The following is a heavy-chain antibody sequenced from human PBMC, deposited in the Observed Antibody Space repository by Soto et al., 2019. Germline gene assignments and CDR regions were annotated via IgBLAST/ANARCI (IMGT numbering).Heavy chain of an antibody. CDR2: ISGSGGST. CDR3: AKDARGCSGGSCSAFGAGYDAFDI. J-gene: IGHJ3*02. CDR1: GFTFSSYA. V-gene: IGHV3-23*01. Sequence: GGSLRLSCAASGFTFSSYAMSWVRQAPGKGLEWVSAISGSGGSTYYADSVKGRFTISRDNSKNTLYLQMNSLRAEDTAVYYCAKDARGCSGGSCSAFGAGYDAFDIWGQGTMVTV. D-gene: IGHD2-15*01.